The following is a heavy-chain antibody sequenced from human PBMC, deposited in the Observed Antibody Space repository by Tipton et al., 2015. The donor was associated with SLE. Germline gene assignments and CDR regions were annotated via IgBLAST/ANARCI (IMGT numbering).Heavy chain of an antibody. Sequence: SLRLSCAASGFTFSGYGMHWVRQAPGKGLEWVAVIWCDGSNKYYADSVKGRFTISRDNSKNTLYLQMNSLRAEDTAVYYCAGALALYGMDVWGQGTTVTVSS. CDR2: IWCDGSNK. J-gene: IGHJ6*02. CDR3: AGALALYGMDV. CDR1: GFTFSGYG. V-gene: IGHV3-33*01.